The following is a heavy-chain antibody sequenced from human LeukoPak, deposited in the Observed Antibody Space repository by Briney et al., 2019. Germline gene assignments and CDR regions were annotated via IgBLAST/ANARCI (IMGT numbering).Heavy chain of an antibody. CDR3: AKDPTRPIAVAGTFDY. CDR1: GFTFSSYA. V-gene: IGHV3-23*01. Sequence: GGSLRLSCAASGFTFSSYAMSWVRQAPGKGLEWVSAISGSGGSTYYADSVKGRFTISRDNSKNTLYLQMNSLRAEDTAVYYCAKDPTRPIAVAGTFDYWGQGTLVTVSS. D-gene: IGHD6-19*01. J-gene: IGHJ4*02. CDR2: ISGSGGST.